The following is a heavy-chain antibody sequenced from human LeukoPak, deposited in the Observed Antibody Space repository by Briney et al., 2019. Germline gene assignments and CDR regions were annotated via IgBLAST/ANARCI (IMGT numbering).Heavy chain of an antibody. CDR1: GYTFTAYY. J-gene: IGHJ5*02. Sequence: ASVKVSCKASGYTFTAYYMHWVRQAPGQGLEWMGWINPNSGGSNYAQKFQGRVTMTRDTSISTVYMELSSLRSDDTAVYYCARHYCSSTSCPHGEWFDPWGQGTLVTVSS. CDR3: ARHYCSSTSCPHGEWFDP. V-gene: IGHV1-2*02. CDR2: INPNSGGS. D-gene: IGHD2-2*01.